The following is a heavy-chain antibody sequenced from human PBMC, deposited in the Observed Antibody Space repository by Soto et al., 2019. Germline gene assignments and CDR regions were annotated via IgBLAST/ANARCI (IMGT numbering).Heavy chain of an antibody. CDR3: AKDLGFSAPTAFDY. Sequence: EVQLLQSGGGLVQPWGSLRLSCASSGFSFSSYAMSWVRQAPGKGLEWVSGIGASGGSTYYTDSVKGRFTIARDSSKNTVYLLMNILRAEDTAVYFCAKDLGFSAPTAFDYWGLGTQVTVSS. V-gene: IGHV3-23*01. J-gene: IGHJ4*02. CDR2: IGASGGST. CDR1: GFSFSSYA. D-gene: IGHD3-10*01.